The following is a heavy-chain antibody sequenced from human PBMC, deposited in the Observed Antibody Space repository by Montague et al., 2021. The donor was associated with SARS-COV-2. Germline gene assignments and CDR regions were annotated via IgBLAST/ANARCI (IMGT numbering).Heavy chain of an antibody. CDR2: INQSGRT. CDR3: ARRGRSVGGGSVSAELDY. D-gene: IGHD3-16*01. CDR1: GASFSGYY. J-gene: IGHJ4*02. Sequence: SETLSLTCAVYGASFSGYYWSWIRQPPEKGLEWIGEINQSGRTNNNPSLKSRVIISVDTSKNQFSLKLSSVTAADTAVYYCARRGRSVGGGSVSAELDYWGQGILVIVSS. V-gene: IGHV4-34*01.